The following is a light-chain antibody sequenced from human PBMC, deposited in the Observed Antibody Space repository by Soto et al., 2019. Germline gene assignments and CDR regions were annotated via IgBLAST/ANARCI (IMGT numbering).Light chain of an antibody. CDR2: RNN. J-gene: IGLJ2*01. CDR1: SSNIGSNY. CDR3: AAWDDSLSGVV. V-gene: IGLV1-47*01. Sequence: QSVLTQPPSASGTPGQRVAISCSGSSSNIGSNYVYWYQHLPGTAPKLLIYRNNQRPSGVPDRFSGSKSGTSASLALSGLRSGDEADYYCAAWDDSLSGVVFGGGTKLTVL.